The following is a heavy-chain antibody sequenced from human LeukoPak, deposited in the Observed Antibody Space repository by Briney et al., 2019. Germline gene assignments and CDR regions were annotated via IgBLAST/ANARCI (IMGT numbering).Heavy chain of an antibody. CDR1: GGSFSGYY. D-gene: IGHD3-10*01. CDR2: INHSGSI. V-gene: IGHV4-34*01. J-gene: IGHJ6*03. CDR3: ARRMGRRFGETYYYYHYMDV. Sequence: SETLSLTCAVFGGSFSGYYWSWIRQPPGKGLEWIGEINHSGSINYNSSLKSRVTISVDTSKNQFSLKLSSVTAADTAVYYCARRMGRRFGETYYYYHYMDVWGKGTTVTISS.